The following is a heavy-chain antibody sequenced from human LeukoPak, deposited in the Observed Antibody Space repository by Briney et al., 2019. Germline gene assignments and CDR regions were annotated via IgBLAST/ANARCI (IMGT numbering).Heavy chain of an antibody. CDR2: IYSGGST. CDR1: GFSVSGNY. D-gene: IGHD5-18*01. J-gene: IGHJ4*02. Sequence: PGGSLRLSCAASGFSVSGNYMSWVRQAPGKGLEWGSVIYSGGSTYYADSVKGRFTISRDNSKNTLYLQMNSLRAEDTAVYYCARDRGDNYGSFDYWGQGALVTVSS. CDR3: ARDRGDNYGSFDY. V-gene: IGHV3-53*01.